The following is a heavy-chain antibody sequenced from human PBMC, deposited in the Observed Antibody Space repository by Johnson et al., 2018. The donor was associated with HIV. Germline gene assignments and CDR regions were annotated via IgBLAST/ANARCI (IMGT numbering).Heavy chain of an antibody. CDR2: IKQDGSEK. CDR1: GFTFSRYW. CDR3: ARGSSSWYGVFDAFDM. V-gene: IGHV3-7*01. D-gene: IGHD6-13*01. J-gene: IGHJ3*02. Sequence: VQLVESGGGLVQPGGSLRLSCAASGFTFSRYWMSWVRQAPGKGLEWVANIKQDGSEKYYVDSVKGRITISRDNAKNSLYRQMNSLRAEDTAVYYCARGSSSWYGVFDAFDMRGRGTMVTVS.